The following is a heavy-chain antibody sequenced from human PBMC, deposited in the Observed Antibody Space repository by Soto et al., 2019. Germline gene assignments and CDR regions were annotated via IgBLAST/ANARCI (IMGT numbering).Heavy chain of an antibody. CDR3: SKDCVTVTPHYGSLSGV. D-gene: IGHD3-10*01. Sequence: EVQLLEAGGRLVQPGGSLRVSCTASGFTSGAYATSWVRQAPGKGLEWVSAISEIGTGIYYADSVRGRFTISRDDSKRTVDLQMYSLRVEDTAVYYCSKDCVTVTPHYGSLSGVWGQGTVVTVSS. J-gene: IGHJ3*01. CDR2: ISEIGTGI. V-gene: IGHV3-23*01. CDR1: GFTSGAYA.